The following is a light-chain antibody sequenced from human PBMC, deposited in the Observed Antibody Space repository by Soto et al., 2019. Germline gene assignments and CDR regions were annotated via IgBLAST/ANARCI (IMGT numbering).Light chain of an antibody. Sequence: DIQMTQSPSTLSASVGDRVIITCRASQSINSWLAWYQQQPGKAPKLLIYKASTLESGVPSRFSGSASGTEFTLTISSLQPDDFATYYCQQYNNYPYTFGQGTELEIK. CDR3: QQYNNYPYT. CDR2: KAS. J-gene: IGKJ2*01. CDR1: QSINSW. V-gene: IGKV1-5*03.